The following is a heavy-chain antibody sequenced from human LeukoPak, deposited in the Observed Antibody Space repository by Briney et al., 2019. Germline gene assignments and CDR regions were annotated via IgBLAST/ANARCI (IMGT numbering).Heavy chain of an antibody. CDR3: ARQAAAHSWKNNWFDP. CDR2: ISSSSSYI. J-gene: IGHJ5*02. D-gene: IGHD6-13*01. CDR1: GFTFSSYS. V-gene: IGHV3-21*01. Sequence: PGGSLRPSCAASGFTFSSYSMNWVRQAPGKGLEWVSSISSSSSYIYYADSVKGRFTISRDNAKNSLYLQMNSLRAEDTAVYYCARQAAAHSWKNNWFDPWGQGTLVTVSS.